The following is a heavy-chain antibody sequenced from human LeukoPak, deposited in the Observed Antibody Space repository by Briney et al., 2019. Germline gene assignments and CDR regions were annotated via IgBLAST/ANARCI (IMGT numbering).Heavy chain of an antibody. D-gene: IGHD3-3*01. CDR3: AKLERSITIFGVVTSPYYFDY. CDR2: ISGSGGST. Sequence: PGGSLRLSCAASGFTFSSYAMSWVRQAPGKGLEWVSAISGSGGSTYYADSVKGRFTISRDNSKNTLYLQMNSLRAEDTAVYYCAKLERSITIFGVVTSPYYFDYWGQGTLVTVSS. V-gene: IGHV3-23*01. J-gene: IGHJ4*02. CDR1: GFTFSSYA.